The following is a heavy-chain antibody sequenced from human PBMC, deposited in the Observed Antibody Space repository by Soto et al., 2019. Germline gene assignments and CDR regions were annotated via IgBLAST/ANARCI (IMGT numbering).Heavy chain of an antibody. J-gene: IGHJ3*02. CDR3: AKRVTDSDAFDI. D-gene: IGHD5-18*01. Sequence: GGSLRLSCAASRFTFSNYVMSWVRQAPGKGLEWVSTISDSSGSTFYADSVKGRFTISRDNSKNTLYLQMNSLRAEDTAVYYCAKRVTDSDAFDIWGQGTMVT. CDR1: RFTFSNYV. V-gene: IGHV3-23*01. CDR2: ISDSSGST.